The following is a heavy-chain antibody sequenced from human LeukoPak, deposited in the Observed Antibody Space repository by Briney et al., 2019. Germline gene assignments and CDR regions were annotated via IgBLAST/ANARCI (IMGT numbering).Heavy chain of an antibody. CDR3: ARGGFMITMVRVDSDAFDI. CDR1: GYSFTSYW. Sequence: GESLKISCKGSGYSFTSYWTSWVRQMPGKGLEWMGIIYPGDSDTRYSPSFQGQVTISADKPISTAYLQCSSLKASDTAMYYCARGGFMITMVRVDSDAFDIWGQGTMVTVSS. D-gene: IGHD3-10*01. V-gene: IGHV5-51*04. CDR2: IYPGDSDT. J-gene: IGHJ3*02.